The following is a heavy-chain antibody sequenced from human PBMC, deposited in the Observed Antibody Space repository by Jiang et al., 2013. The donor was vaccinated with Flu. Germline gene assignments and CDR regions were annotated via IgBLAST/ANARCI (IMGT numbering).Heavy chain of an antibody. V-gene: IGHV3-11*06. CDR3: VRGMVERATITLGPFAFDI. Sequence: SGFTFSDYYSELDPPDSRKGLEWVSYISSRSTYTNYADSVKGRFTISRDNAKNSLHLEMNSLRADDTAVYYCVRGMVERATITLGPFAFDIWGQGTTVTASS. D-gene: IGHD5-24*01. CDR1: GFTFSDYY. J-gene: IGHJ3*02. CDR2: ISSRSTYT.